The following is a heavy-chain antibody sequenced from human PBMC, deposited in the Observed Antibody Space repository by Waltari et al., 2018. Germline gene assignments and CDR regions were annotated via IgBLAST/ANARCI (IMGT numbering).Heavy chain of an antibody. CDR2: ISSGSGTTI. CDR3: ARASQIDY. J-gene: IGHJ4*02. CDR1: VFTFSSYS. V-gene: IGHV3-48*04. Sequence: EVQLVESGGHLVQPGGSLRLSCGAYVFTFSSYSMTWVRQAPGKGLEWVSYISSGSGTTIYYADSVKGRFTISRDNAKNSLYLQMNSLRPEDTAVYYCARASQIDYWGQGTLVTVSS.